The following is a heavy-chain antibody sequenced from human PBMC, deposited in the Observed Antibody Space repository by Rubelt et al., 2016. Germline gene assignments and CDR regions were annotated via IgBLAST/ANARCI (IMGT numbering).Heavy chain of an antibody. Sequence: GEIYHSGSTNYNPSLKSRVTISVDKSKNQFSLKLSSVTAADTAVYYCARERDGYVDYWGQGTLVTVSS. V-gene: IGHV4-4*02. CDR2: IYHSGST. CDR3: ARERDGYVDY. D-gene: IGHD5-24*01. J-gene: IGHJ4*02.